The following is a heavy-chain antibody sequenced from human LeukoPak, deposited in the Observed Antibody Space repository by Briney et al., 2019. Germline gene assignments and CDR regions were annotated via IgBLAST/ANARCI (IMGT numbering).Heavy chain of an antibody. J-gene: IGHJ2*01. CDR2: ITGSSTWT. Sequence: GGSLRLSCEASGFTFGTYGMTWVRQAPGKGLEWVSGITGSSTWTYYADSVRGRFTISRDNSKSTLHLQMNNLTADDTAIYFCARELVSLGTGYFDLWGRGTLVTVSS. CDR3: ARELVSLGTGYFDL. V-gene: IGHV3-23*01. CDR1: GFTFGTYG. D-gene: IGHD7-27*01.